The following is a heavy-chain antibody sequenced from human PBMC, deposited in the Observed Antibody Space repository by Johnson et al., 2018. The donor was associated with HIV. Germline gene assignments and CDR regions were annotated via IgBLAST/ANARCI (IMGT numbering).Heavy chain of an antibody. CDR2: ISYDGSNT. CDR1: GFSFSTYA. Sequence: QVQLVESGGGVVQPGGYLRLSCAASGFSFSTYAMHWVRQAPGKGLEWLIVISYDGSNTYYADSVKGRFTISRDDSKNTLYLQINSLKTDDTGVYYCSREVYQMTAFDIWGQGTVVTVSS. D-gene: IGHD2-2*01. CDR3: SREVYQMTAFDI. V-gene: IGHV3-30*04. J-gene: IGHJ3*02.